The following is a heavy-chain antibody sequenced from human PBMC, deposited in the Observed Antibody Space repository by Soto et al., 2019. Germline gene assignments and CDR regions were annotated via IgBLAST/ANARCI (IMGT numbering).Heavy chain of an antibody. CDR1: GFPFRSYA. D-gene: IGHD1-26*01. V-gene: IGHV3-23*01. CDR3: AKCREWELVNWFDT. CDR2: ISGSGGST. J-gene: IGHJ5*02. Sequence: GGSLRLSCAASGFPFRSYAMSWVRQAPGTGLEWVSAISGSGGSTYYADSVKGRFTISRDNSKNTLYLQMNSLRAEDTAVYYWAKCREWELVNWFDTWGQATLVTVSS.